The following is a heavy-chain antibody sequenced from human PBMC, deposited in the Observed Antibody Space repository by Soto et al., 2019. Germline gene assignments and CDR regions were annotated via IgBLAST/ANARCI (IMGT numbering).Heavy chain of an antibody. CDR2: ISGSGGST. D-gene: IGHD2-21*02. V-gene: IGHV3-23*01. Sequence: GGSLRLSCAASGFTFSSYAMSWVRQAPGKGLEWVSTISGSGGSTYYADSVKGRFTISRDNSKNTLYLQMNSLRAEDTAVYYCKRTYIVEVTFDYWGQGTLVTVSS. CDR1: GFTFSSYA. J-gene: IGHJ4*02. CDR3: KRTYIVEVTFDY.